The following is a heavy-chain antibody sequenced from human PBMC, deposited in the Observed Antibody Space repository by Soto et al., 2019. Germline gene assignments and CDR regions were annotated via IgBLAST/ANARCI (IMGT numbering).Heavy chain of an antibody. CDR2: IIPVVGLG. CDR1: GGPFTGYT. Sequence: QVLLVHSGAEVRQPGASVRVSCTFSGGPFTGYTFTWLRQAAGQGFEWMGRIIPVVGLGGPAQRFQDRLTLTADTSTYTIHMELSSLRFDDTAVYFWVRDDGSEINWFAPWGQGTRVTVSS. J-gene: IGHJ5*02. V-gene: IGHV1-69*04. D-gene: IGHD3-10*01. CDR3: VRDDGSEINWFAP.